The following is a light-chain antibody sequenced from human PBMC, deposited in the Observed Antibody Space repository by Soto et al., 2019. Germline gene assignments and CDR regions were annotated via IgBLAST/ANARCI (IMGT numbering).Light chain of an antibody. V-gene: IGLV2-11*01. Sequence: QSVLTQPRSVSGSPGRSVTISCTGTSSDIGGYNYVSWYQQHPGKAPQLMIYDVSKRPSGVPDRFSGSKSGSTASLTISGLQAEDEADYSCCSYVGSFTYVFGAGTKVTVL. J-gene: IGLJ1*01. CDR1: SSDIGGYNY. CDR2: DVS. CDR3: CSYVGSFTYV.